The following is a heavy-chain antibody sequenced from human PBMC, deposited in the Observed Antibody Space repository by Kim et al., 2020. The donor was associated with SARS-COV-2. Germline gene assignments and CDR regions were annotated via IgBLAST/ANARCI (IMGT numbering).Heavy chain of an antibody. J-gene: IGHJ6*02. CDR1: GFTFSSYS. Sequence: GGSLRLSCAASGFTFSSYSMNWVRQAPGKGLEWVSSISSSSSYIYYADSVKGRFTISRDNAKNSLYLQMNSLRAEDTAVYYCARNGEYQLLFSDYYGMDDWGQGTTVTVAS. CDR3: ARNGEYQLLFSDYYGMDD. V-gene: IGHV3-21*01. CDR2: ISSSSSYI. D-gene: IGHD2-2*01.